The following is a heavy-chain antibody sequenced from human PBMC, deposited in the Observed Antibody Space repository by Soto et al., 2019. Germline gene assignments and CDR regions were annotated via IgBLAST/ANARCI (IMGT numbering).Heavy chain of an antibody. Sequence: NPSETLSLTCTVSGGSISSGDYYWSWIRQAPGRGLEWIGYIHSSGSIYYNPSLKSRATMSIDTAGNQFSLKVSSVTVADTAVYYCARDLDGLHDDTSGPFPRPGWGQGTLVTVSS. CDR2: IHSSGSI. D-gene: IGHD3-22*01. J-gene: IGHJ1*01. CDR3: ARDLDGLHDDTSGPFPRPG. V-gene: IGHV4-30-4*01. CDR1: GGSISSGDYY.